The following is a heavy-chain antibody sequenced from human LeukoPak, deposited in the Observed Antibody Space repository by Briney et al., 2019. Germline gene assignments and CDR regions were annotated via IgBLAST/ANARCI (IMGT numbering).Heavy chain of an antibody. J-gene: IGHJ4*02. CDR2: ITTSSGYI. CDR1: GLTLNYYS. CDR3: ARDGVVGATKWGHFDF. Sequence: GGSLRLSCAASGLTLNYYSMDWVRQAPGKGLEWVASITTSSGYIYYADSVRGRFTISRDNAKNSLYLQMSSLRAEDTAVYYCARDGVVGATKWGHFDFWGQGTRVTVSS. D-gene: IGHD1-26*01. V-gene: IGHV3-21*01.